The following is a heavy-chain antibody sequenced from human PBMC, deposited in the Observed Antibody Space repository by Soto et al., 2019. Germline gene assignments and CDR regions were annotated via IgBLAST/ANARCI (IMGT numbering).Heavy chain of an antibody. CDR1: GGSISSFY. J-gene: IGHJ4*02. Sequence: SSETLFLTCTVSGGSISSFYWSWIRQPPGKGLEWIGYIYYSGSTNYNPSLKSRVTISVDTSKNQFSLKLSSVTAADTAVYYCARQGWSKNFDYWGQGTLVTVSS. CDR3: ARQGWSKNFDY. CDR2: IYYSGST. V-gene: IGHV4-59*08. D-gene: IGHD2-15*01.